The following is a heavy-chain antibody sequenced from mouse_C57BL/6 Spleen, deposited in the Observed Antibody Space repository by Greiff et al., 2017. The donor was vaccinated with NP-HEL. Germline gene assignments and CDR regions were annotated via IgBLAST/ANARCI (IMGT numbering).Heavy chain of an antibody. J-gene: IGHJ4*01. D-gene: IGHD3-2*02. CDR1: GFSLTSYG. Sequence: VQLQQSGPGLVQPSQSLSITCTVSGFSLTSYGVHWVRQSPGKGLEWLGVIWSGGSTDYNAAFISRLSISKDNSKSLVFFKMNSLQADDTAIYYCASETAQAKTMDYWGQGTSVTVSS. CDR3: ASETAQAKTMDY. CDR2: IWSGGST. V-gene: IGHV2-2*01.